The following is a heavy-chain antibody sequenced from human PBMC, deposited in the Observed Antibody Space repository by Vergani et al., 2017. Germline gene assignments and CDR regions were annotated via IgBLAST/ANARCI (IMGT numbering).Heavy chain of an antibody. CDR2: ISYDGSNK. V-gene: IGHV3-30*03. CDR1: GFTFSSYA. Sequence: VQLLESGGGLVQPGGSLRLSCAASGFTFSSYAMSWVRQAPGKGLEWVAVISYDGSNKYYADSVKGRFTISRDNSKNTLYLQMNSLRAEDTAVYYCAVTRWELDFDYWGQGTLVTVSS. D-gene: IGHD1-26*01. CDR3: AVTRWELDFDY. J-gene: IGHJ4*02.